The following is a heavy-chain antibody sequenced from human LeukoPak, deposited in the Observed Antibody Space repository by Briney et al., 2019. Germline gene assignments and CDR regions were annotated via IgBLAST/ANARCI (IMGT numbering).Heavy chain of an antibody. D-gene: IGHD2/OR15-2a*01. CDR1: GFTFRSYW. Sequence: GGSLRLSCTVSGFTFRSYWMTWVSQAPGKGLEWVAYIKQDTDERAYVDSVKGRFTISRDNAKNSLYLQMNNLRVDDTAVYYCARDFQNIATDYWGQGTLVTVSS. J-gene: IGHJ4*02. CDR3: ARDFQNIATDY. V-gene: IGHV3-7*01. CDR2: IKQDTDER.